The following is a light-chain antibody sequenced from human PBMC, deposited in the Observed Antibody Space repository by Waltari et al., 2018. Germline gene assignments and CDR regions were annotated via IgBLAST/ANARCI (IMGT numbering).Light chain of an antibody. CDR1: QSLLHSNGNTY. CDR2: RVT. J-gene: IGKJ1*01. CDR3: MQSTKDPRT. V-gene: IGKV2D-29*02. Sequence: DIVMTQTPLSLPVPPGEPASLSCRSSQSLLHSNGNTYLHWFLQKPGQSPRLLIYRVTNRESGVPDRFSGSGSGTDFTLKISRVEPEDVGVYYCMQSTKDPRTFGQGTKVEIK.